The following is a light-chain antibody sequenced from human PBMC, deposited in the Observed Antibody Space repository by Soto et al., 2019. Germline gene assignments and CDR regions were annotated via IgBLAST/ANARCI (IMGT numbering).Light chain of an antibody. CDR2: GAS. V-gene: IGKV3-20*01. Sequence: EIVLTQSPGTLSLSPGERATLSCRASQSVSSSYLAWYQQKPGQAPRLLIYGASSRATGIPDRFSGSGSGNDFTLTISRLEPEDFAGYYCQQYGSSPPITFGQGTRLEIK. J-gene: IGKJ5*01. CDR3: QQYGSSPPIT. CDR1: QSVSSSY.